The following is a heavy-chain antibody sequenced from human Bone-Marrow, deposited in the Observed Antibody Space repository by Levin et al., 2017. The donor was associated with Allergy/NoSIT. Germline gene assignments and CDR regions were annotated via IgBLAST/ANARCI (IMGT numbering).Heavy chain of an antibody. V-gene: IGHV4-59*08. Sequence: SETLSLTCTVSGASISSFYWSWIRQPPGKGLEWIGYIYYSGSTNYSPSLKSRVSMSADMSRNQVYLTMSSVTDADTAVYYCARQAVPAAMNGFDSWGQGTLVTVSS. CDR2: IYYSGST. CDR1: GASISSFY. D-gene: IGHD2-2*01. CDR3: ARQAVPAAMNGFDS. J-gene: IGHJ5*01.